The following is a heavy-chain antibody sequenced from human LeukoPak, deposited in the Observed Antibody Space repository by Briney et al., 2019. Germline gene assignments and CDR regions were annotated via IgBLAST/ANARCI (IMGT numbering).Heavy chain of an antibody. CDR1: GYSFTTFW. J-gene: IGHJ4*02. V-gene: IGHV5-10-1*01. CDR3: ASRNYYDSSGYDY. Sequence: GESLKISCEGSGYSFTTFWISWVRQMPGKGLEWVGRIDPSDSYTNYSPSFQGHVTISADKSISTAYLQWSSLKASDTAMYYCASRNYYDSSGYDYWGQGTLVTVSS. D-gene: IGHD3-22*01. CDR2: IDPSDSYT.